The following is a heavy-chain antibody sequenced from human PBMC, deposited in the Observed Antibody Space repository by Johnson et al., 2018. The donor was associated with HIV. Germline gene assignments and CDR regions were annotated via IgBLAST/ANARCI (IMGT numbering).Heavy chain of an antibody. V-gene: IGHV3-33*01. J-gene: IGHJ3*02. CDR2: IWYDGSNK. Sequence: QVQLVESGGGVVQPGRSLRLSCAASGFTFNSYGMHWVRQAPGKGLEWVAVIWYDGSNKYYADSVKGRFTISRDNSKNTLYLQRNSLRAEDTAVDYGARGAYSSSGHASDASDIWGQGTMVTVSS. CDR1: GFTFNSYG. CDR3: ARGAYSSSGHASDASDI. D-gene: IGHD6-13*01.